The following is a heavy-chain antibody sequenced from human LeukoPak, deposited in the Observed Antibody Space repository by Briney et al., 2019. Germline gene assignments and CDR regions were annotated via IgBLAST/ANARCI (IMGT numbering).Heavy chain of an antibody. J-gene: IGHJ5*02. CDR1: GGTFSSYA. V-gene: IGHV1-69*13. CDR2: IIPIFGTA. Sequence: ASVKVSCKASGGTFSSYAISWVRQAPGQGLEWMGGIIPIFGTANYAQKFQGRVTITADESTSTAYMELSSLRPEDTAVYYCARQYCSSTSCYDWFDPWGQGTLVTVSS. CDR3: ARQYCSSTSCYDWFDP. D-gene: IGHD2-2*01.